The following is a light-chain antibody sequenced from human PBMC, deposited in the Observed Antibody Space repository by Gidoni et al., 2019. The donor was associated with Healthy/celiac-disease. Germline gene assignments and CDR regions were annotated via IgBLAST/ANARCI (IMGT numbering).Light chain of an antibody. CDR2: LGS. CDR1: QSLLHSNGYNY. CDR3: MQALQTPL. J-gene: IGKJ4*01. Sequence: DSVMTQSPLPLPVTPGEPASISCRSSQSLLHSNGYNYLDSYLQKPGQSPQLLIYLGSNRASGVPDRFSGSGSGTDFTLKISRVEAEDVGVYYCMQALQTPLFGGGTKVEIK. V-gene: IGKV2-28*01.